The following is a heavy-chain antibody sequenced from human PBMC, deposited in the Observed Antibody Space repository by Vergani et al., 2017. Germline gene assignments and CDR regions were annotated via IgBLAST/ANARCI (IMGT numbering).Heavy chain of an antibody. D-gene: IGHD3-10*01. J-gene: IGHJ5*02. Sequence: QVQLQESGPGLVKPSETLSLTCAVSGYSISSGYYWGWIRQPPGKGLEWIGSIYHSGSTYYNPSLKSRVTISVDTSKNQFSLKLSFVTAADTAVYYCARHGYYDGSGSYPNWFDPWGQGTLVTVSS. V-gene: IGHV4-38-2*01. CDR1: GYSISSGYY. CDR2: IYHSGST. CDR3: ARHGYYDGSGSYPNWFDP.